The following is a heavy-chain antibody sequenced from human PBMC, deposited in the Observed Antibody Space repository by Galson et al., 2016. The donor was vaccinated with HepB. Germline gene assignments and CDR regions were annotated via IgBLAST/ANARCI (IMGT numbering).Heavy chain of an antibody. V-gene: IGHV3-23*01. CDR3: ARGGSS. Sequence: SLRLSCAASGFIFSTYWMSWVRQSPGKGLEWVSGISIGDGGTYYADSVKGRFTISRDNSKNMLYLQMNSLRAEDTAVYFCARGGSSWGQGTLVTVSS. CDR1: GFIFSTYW. CDR2: ISIGDGGT. D-gene: IGHD1-26*01. J-gene: IGHJ4*02.